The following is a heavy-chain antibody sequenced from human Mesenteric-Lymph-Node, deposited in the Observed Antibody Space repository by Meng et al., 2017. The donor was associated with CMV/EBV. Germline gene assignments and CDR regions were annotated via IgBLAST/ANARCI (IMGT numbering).Heavy chain of an antibody. V-gene: IGHV4-39*07. Sequence: GSLRPSCTVPGGSISSSSYYWGWIRQPPGKGREWIGSIYYSGSTYYSPSLKSRVTISVDTSKNQFSLKLSSVTAADTAVYYCARASTAIEAFDIWGQGTMVTVSS. CDR3: ARASTAIEAFDI. CDR1: GGSISSSSYY. D-gene: IGHD2-21*02. CDR2: IYYSGST. J-gene: IGHJ3*02.